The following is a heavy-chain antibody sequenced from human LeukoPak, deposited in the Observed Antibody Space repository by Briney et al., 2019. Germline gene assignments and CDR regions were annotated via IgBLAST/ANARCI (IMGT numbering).Heavy chain of an antibody. V-gene: IGHV3-7*01. CDR1: GFTFDDYG. D-gene: IGHD3-22*01. J-gene: IGHJ3*02. Sequence: GGSLRLSCVASGFTFDDYGMSWVRQAPGKGLEWVANIKQDGSEKYYGASVKGRFTISRDNAKNSLYLQMNSLRAEDTAVYYCARGLYDRAAFDIWGQGTMVTVSS. CDR3: ARGLYDRAAFDI. CDR2: IKQDGSEK.